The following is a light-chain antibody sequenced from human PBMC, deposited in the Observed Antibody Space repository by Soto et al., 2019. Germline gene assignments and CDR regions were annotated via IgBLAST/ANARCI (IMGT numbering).Light chain of an antibody. Sequence: EIVLTQSPGTLSLFPGEGATLSCRASQTMSSSFVAWYQQKPGQAPRLLIYGSSTRATGIPDRFSGSGSGTDFTLTITRLDPEDFAVYYCQQFGISPRTFGQGTKLE. CDR2: GSS. CDR3: QQFGISPRT. CDR1: QTMSSSF. V-gene: IGKV3-20*01. J-gene: IGKJ2*01.